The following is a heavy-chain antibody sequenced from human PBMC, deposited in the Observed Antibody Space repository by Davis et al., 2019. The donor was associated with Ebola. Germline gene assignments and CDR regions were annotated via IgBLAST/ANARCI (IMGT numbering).Heavy chain of an antibody. V-gene: IGHV1-8*01. CDR2: MNPNSGNT. CDR1: GYTFTSYD. Sequence: ASVKVSCKASGYTFTSYDINWVRQATGQGLEWMGWMNPNSGNTGYAQKFQGRVTMTRNTSISTAYMELSSLRSEDTAVYYCARGDSGYVSYYYGMDVWGQGTTVTVSS. D-gene: IGHD5-12*01. J-gene: IGHJ6*02. CDR3: ARGDSGYVSYYYGMDV.